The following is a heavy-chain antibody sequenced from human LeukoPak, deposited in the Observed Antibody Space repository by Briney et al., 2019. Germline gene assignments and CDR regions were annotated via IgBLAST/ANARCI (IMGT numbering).Heavy chain of an antibody. V-gene: IGHV1-69*04. CDR3: ALVRVNYYGMDV. D-gene: IGHD3-10*01. CDR2: IIPIFGIA. CDR1: GGTFSSYA. Sequence: SVKVSCKASGGTFSSYAISWVRQASGQGLEWMGRIIPIFGIANYAQKFQGRVTITADKSTSTAYMELSSLRSEDTAVYYCALVRVNYYGMDVWGQGTTVTVSS. J-gene: IGHJ6*02.